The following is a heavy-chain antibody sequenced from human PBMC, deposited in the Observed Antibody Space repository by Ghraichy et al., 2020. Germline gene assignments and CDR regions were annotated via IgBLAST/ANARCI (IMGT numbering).Heavy chain of an antibody. Sequence: GESLNISCTASGLIFSTYWMTWVRQAPGKGLEWVANINQDGREKYYVASVKGRFTISRDNAKNSLYLQMNGLREDTAVYYCSSGDTFDIWGQGTMVAVSS. D-gene: IGHD3-10*01. CDR1: GLIFSTYW. J-gene: IGHJ3*02. CDR3: SSGDTFDI. V-gene: IGHV3-7*03. CDR2: INQDGREK.